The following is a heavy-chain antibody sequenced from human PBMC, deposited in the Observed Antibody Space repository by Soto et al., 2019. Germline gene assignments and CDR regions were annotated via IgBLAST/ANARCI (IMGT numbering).Heavy chain of an antibody. Sequence: QVQLVQSGAEVKKPASSVKVSCKASGGTFSSYTISWVRQAPGQGLEWMGRVIPILGIANYAQKSQGRVTTTAGKYTKTAYMELSSMRAEDTAVYYCAGIRDSRFDYWGQGTLVTVSS. V-gene: IGHV1-69*02. CDR2: VIPILGIA. CDR3: AGIRDSRFDY. D-gene: IGHD5-18*01. J-gene: IGHJ4*02. CDR1: GGTFSSYT.